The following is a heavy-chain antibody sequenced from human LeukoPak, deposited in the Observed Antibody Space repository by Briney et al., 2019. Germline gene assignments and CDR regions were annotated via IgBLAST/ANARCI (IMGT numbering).Heavy chain of an antibody. CDR3: ARDGPQGAPPDV. J-gene: IGHJ6*02. Sequence: GGSLRLSCAASGFTFSSYSMNWVRQAPGKGLEWVSSISSSSSYIYYADSVKGRFTISRDNAKNSLYLQMNSLRAEDTAVYYCARDGPQGAPPDVWGQGTTVTVSS. CDR2: ISSSSSYI. D-gene: IGHD3-16*01. V-gene: IGHV3-21*01. CDR1: GFTFSSYS.